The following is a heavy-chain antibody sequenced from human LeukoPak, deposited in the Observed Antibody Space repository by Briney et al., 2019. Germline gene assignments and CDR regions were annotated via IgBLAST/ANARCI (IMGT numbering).Heavy chain of an antibody. D-gene: IGHD3-16*01. CDR3: ARETSQKGAHYMDV. CDR1: GGSISSGSYY. J-gene: IGHJ6*03. Sequence: SETLSLTCTVSGGSISSGSYYWSWIRQPAGKGLEWIGRIYTSGSTNYNPSLKSRVTISVDTSKNQFSLKLSSVTAADTAVYYCARETSQKGAHYMDVWGKGTTVAISS. CDR2: IYTSGST. V-gene: IGHV4-61*02.